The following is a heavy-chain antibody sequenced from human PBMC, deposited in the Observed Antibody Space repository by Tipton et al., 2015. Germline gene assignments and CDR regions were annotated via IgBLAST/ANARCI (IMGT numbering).Heavy chain of an antibody. D-gene: IGHD4-17*01. CDR3: ARSRYTVTPDS. J-gene: IGHJ4*02. Sequence: TLSLTCTVSGGSISSGYYWSWIRQPPGKGLEWIGSFFHSGNTFHNPSLRSRVIISVDTSKNQFSLTVTSVTAADTAVYYCARSRYTVTPDSWGQGTLVTVSS. CDR2: FFHSGNT. V-gene: IGHV4-38-2*02. CDR1: GGSISSGYY.